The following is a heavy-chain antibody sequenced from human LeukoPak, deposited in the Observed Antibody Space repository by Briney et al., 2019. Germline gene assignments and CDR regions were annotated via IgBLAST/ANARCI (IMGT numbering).Heavy chain of an antibody. CDR1: GGSISSYY. V-gene: IGHV4-59*01. D-gene: IGHD1-1*01. J-gene: IGHJ4*02. CDR3: ARGFYWNFDY. Sequence: SETLSLTCTVSGGSISSYYWSWIRQPPGKGLEWIGYIYYSGSTNYNPSLKSRVTISVDTSKNQFSLKMRSMTATDTAVYYCARGFYWNFDYWGQGTLVTVSS. CDR2: IYYSGST.